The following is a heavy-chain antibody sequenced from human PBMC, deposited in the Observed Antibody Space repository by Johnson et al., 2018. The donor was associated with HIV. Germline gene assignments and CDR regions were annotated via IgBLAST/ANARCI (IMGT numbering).Heavy chain of an antibody. V-gene: IGHV3-30-3*01. CDR2: ISYDGSNK. CDR3: AREGAAAGPTDAFDI. D-gene: IGHD6-13*01. CDR1: GFTFSSYA. Sequence: QMLLVEFGGGVVQPGRSLRLSCAASGFTFSSYAMHWVRQAPGKGLEWVAVISYDGSNKYYADSVKGRFTISRDNSKNTLYLQMNSLRAEDTAVYYCAREGAAAGPTDAFDIWGQGTMVTVSS. J-gene: IGHJ3*02.